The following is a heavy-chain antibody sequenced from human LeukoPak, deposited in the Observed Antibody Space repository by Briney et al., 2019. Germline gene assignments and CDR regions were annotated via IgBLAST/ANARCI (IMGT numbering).Heavy chain of an antibody. Sequence: SETLSLTCTVSGYSISSGYYWGWIRQPPGKGLEWIGSIYHSGSTYYNPSLKSRVTISVDTSKNQFSLKLSSVTAADTAVYYCARDSYIVATIPFDYWGQGTLVTVSS. J-gene: IGHJ4*02. V-gene: IGHV4-38-2*02. CDR1: GYSISSGYY. D-gene: IGHD5-12*01. CDR3: ARDSYIVATIPFDY. CDR2: IYHSGST.